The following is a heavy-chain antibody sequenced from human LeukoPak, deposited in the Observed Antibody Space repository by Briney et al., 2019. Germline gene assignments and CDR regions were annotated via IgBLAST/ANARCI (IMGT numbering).Heavy chain of an antibody. D-gene: IGHD3-10*01. CDR3: ARCPYYYGSGSSRPFDY. CDR1: GGSFSGYY. Sequence: SETLSLTCAVYGGSFSGYYWSWIRQPPGKGLEWIGEINHSGSTNYNPSLKSRVTISVDTSKNQFSLKLSSVTAADTAVYYCARCPYYYGSGSSRPFDYWGQRTLVTVSS. CDR2: INHSGST. V-gene: IGHV4-34*01. J-gene: IGHJ4*02.